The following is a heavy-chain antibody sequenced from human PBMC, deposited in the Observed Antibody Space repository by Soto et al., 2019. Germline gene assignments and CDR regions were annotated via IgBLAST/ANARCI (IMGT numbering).Heavy chain of an antibody. CDR2: INSDGSST. CDR3: ASPRHYYDSSGLDY. J-gene: IGHJ4*02. V-gene: IGHV3-74*01. Sequence: EVQLVESGGGLVQPGGSLRLSCAASGFTFSSYWMHWVRQAPGKGLVWVSRINSDGSSTSYADSVKGRFTISRDNXTNTLYLQMNSLRAEDTAVYYCASPRHYYDSSGLDYWGQGTLVTVSS. D-gene: IGHD3-22*01. CDR1: GFTFSSYW.